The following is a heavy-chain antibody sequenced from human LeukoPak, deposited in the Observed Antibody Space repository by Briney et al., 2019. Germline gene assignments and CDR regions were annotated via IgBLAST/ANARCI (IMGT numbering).Heavy chain of an antibody. Sequence: PGGSLRLSCAASGFTFSSYGMHWVRQAPGKGLEWVAFIRYDGSNKYYADSVKGRFTISRDNSKNTLYLQMNSLRAGDTAVYYCAKGPGYYPYYYYYYMDVWGKGTTVTISS. J-gene: IGHJ6*03. CDR2: IRYDGSNK. V-gene: IGHV3-30*02. D-gene: IGHD3-3*01. CDR3: AKGPGYYPYYYYYYMDV. CDR1: GFTFSSYG.